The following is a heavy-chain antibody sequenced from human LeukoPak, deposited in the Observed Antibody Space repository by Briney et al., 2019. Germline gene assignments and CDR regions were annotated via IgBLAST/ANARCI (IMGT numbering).Heavy chain of an antibody. CDR1: GGTFSSYA. V-gene: IGHV1-69*05. CDR3: ARGQWLMGY. D-gene: IGHD6-19*01. J-gene: IGHJ4*02. CDR2: IIPIFGTA. Sequence: GASVKVSCKASGGTFSSYAISWVRQAPGQGLEWMGGIIPIFGTANYAQKFQGRVTITRDTSISTVYMELSSLRSEDTAVYFCARGQWLMGYWGQGTLVTVSS.